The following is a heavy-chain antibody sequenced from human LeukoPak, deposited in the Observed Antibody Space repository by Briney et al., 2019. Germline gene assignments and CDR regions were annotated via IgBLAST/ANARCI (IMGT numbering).Heavy chain of an antibody. J-gene: IGHJ6*02. CDR2: INKDGSDK. Sequence: GGSLRLSCAASGFSLSNYWMSWVRQAPGKGLEWVANINKDGSDKYYVDSVMGRFTISKDNAKNSVYLQMNSLRPEDTAIYYCAWYGVTHGLDVWGQGTTVTVSS. D-gene: IGHD3-10*01. V-gene: IGHV3-7*01. CDR3: AWYGVTHGLDV. CDR1: GFSLSNYW.